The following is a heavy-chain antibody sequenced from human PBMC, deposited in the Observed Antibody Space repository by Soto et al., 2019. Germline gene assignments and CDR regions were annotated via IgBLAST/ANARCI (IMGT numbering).Heavy chain of an antibody. CDR3: AREGAVAGMPARV. CDR2: IYYSGST. D-gene: IGHD6-19*01. J-gene: IGHJ4*02. Sequence: QLQLQESGPGLVKPSETLSLTCTVSGGSISSSSYYWGWIRQPPGKGLEWIGSIYYSGSTYYNPSLKSRVTISVDTSKNQFSLKLSSVTAADTAVYYCAREGAVAGMPARVWGQGTLVTVSS. V-gene: IGHV4-39*02. CDR1: GGSISSSSYY.